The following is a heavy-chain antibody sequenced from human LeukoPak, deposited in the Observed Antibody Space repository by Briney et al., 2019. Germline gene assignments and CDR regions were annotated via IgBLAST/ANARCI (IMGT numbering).Heavy chain of an antibody. V-gene: IGHV4-39*07. CDR2: IFHSGST. Sequence: SETLSLTCTVSGDSIFSTTYYWGWIRQPPGKGLEWIGSIFHSGSTNYNPSLKSRVTISVDKSKNQFSLKLSSVTAADTAVYYCANYGGNGADAFDIWGQGTMVTVSS. CDR1: GDSIFSTTYY. CDR3: ANYGGNGADAFDI. J-gene: IGHJ3*02. D-gene: IGHD4-23*01.